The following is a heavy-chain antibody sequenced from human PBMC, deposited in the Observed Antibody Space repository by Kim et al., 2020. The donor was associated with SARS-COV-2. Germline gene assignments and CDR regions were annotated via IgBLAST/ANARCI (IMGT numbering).Heavy chain of an antibody. D-gene: IGHD3-3*01. Sequence: GGSLRLSCAASGFTFSSYEMNWVRQAPGKGLEWVSYISSSGSTIYYADSVKGRFTISRDNTKNSLYLQMNSLRAEDAAVYYCARDSRVTMFGVVIDCYGIDVWAQETTLPVSS. V-gene: IGHV3-48*03. J-gene: IGHJ6*01. CDR3: ARDSRVTMFGVVIDCYGIDV. CDR2: ISSSGSTI. CDR1: GFTFSSYE.